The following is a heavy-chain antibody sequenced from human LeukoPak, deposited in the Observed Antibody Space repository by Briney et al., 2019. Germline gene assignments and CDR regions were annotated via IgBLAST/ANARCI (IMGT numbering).Heavy chain of an antibody. D-gene: IGHD2-15*01. V-gene: IGHV7-4-1*02. Sequence: GASVKVSCKASGYTFTSYAMNWVRQAPGQGLEWMGWINTNTGNPTYAQGFTGRFVFSLDTSVSTAYLQISSLKAEDTAVYYCARDSCSGGSCYSDNDYWGQGTLVTVSS. CDR2: INTNTGNP. J-gene: IGHJ4*02. CDR1: GYTFTSYA. CDR3: ARDSCSGGSCYSDNDY.